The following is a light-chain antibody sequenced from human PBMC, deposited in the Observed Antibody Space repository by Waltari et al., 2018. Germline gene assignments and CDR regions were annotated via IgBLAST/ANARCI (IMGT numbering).Light chain of an antibody. Sequence: DIQMTQSLSSLSASVGDTVTIVCRASQSISIYLNWYQQKPGKPPKLLIFSASSLQSGVPSRFSGSGSGTEFTLTITSLQPEDFATYFCQQSNIMGTFGPGTTVDIK. CDR1: QSISIY. CDR2: SAS. V-gene: IGKV1-39*01. J-gene: IGKJ3*01. CDR3: QQSNIMGT.